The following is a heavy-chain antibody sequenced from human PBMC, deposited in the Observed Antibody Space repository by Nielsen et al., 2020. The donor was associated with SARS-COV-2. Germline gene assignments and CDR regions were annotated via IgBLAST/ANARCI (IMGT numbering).Heavy chain of an antibody. D-gene: IGHD2-15*01. CDR3: ARGIRHCSGGSCYLPLVYFDY. Sequence: ESLKISCTASGVTFSNNAMTWVRQPPGKGLEWIGEINHSGSTNYNPSLKSRVTISVDTSKYQFSLKLNSVTAADTAVYYCARGIRHCSGGSCYLPLVYFDYWGQGSLVTVSS. CDR2: INHSGST. CDR1: GVTFSNNA. J-gene: IGHJ4*02. V-gene: IGHV4-34*01.